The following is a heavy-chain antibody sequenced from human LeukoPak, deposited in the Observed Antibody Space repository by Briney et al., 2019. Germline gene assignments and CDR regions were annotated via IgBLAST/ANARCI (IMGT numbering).Heavy chain of an antibody. Sequence: SETLSLTCAVSVGSICSGVYSWRWGRQPPGKGLDRNGYIYYCGNTCYNPSRKIRLTISLYTSNNQFSLKLSSVPAADAAVYYCARGLDTNDWYDAFDIWGQGTMVTVSS. D-gene: IGHD3/OR15-3a*01. CDR1: VGSICSGVYS. J-gene: IGHJ3*02. V-gene: IGHV4-30-4*07. CDR2: IYYCGNT. CDR3: ARGLDTNDWYDAFDI.